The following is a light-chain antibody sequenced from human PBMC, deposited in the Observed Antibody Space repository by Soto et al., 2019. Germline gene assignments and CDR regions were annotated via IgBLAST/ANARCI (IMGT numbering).Light chain of an antibody. CDR3: LQYNSYPFK. CDR1: QDIRNV. V-gene: IGKV1-17*01. CDR2: AAS. J-gene: IGKJ5*01. Sequence: DIATGQASSYPAASVGGLVPFYSRASQDIRNVLGWYQQKPGKAPKRLSNAASGLQSGVPSRVSGSGSGTEFTRTSSSRKPEDFATYDGLQYNSYPFKVGQRTRLEIK.